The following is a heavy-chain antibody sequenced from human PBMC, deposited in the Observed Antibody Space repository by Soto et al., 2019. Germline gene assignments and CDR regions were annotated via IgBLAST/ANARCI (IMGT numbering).Heavy chain of an antibody. CDR1: GFTFSSYS. V-gene: IGHV3-48*01. Sequence: GGSLRLSCAASGFTFSSYSMNWVRQAPGKGLEWVSYISSSSSTIYYADSVKGRFTISRDNAKNSLYLQMNSLRAEDTAVYYCARDSGYDRSPNYYYYYMDVWGKGTTVTVSS. CDR3: ARDSGYDRSPNYYYYYMDV. J-gene: IGHJ6*03. D-gene: IGHD5-12*01. CDR2: ISSSSSTI.